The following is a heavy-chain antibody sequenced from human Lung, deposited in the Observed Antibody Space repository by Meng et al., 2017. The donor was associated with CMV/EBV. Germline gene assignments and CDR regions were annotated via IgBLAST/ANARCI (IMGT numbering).Heavy chain of an antibody. D-gene: IGHD1-26*01. CDR3: ARGGGATAKDFYGMDV. J-gene: IGHJ6*01. CDR1: GFTFSDFY. V-gene: IGHV3-11*04. CDR2: IGTSESSK. Sequence: GESLKISCAASGFTFSDFYMSWIRQAPGKGLEWVANIGTSESSKYYVDSVKGRLTVSRDNTKNSLYLQMNTLTVEDTAAYYCARGGGATAKDFYGMDVWGQGTXVTVSS.